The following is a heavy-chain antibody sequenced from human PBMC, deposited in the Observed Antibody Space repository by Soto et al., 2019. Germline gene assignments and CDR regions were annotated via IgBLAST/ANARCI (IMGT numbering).Heavy chain of an antibody. V-gene: IGHV3-48*03. CDR2: ISSSGSNI. Sequence: GGSLRLSCAASGFTFSSYEMNWVRQAPGKGLEWVSCISSSGSNIYYADSVKGRFTISRDNAKNSLYLQMNSLRAEDTDVYYCARGRLYYYDSSGYYFDYWGQGTLVTFSS. CDR3: ARGRLYYYDSSGYYFDY. D-gene: IGHD3-22*01. J-gene: IGHJ4*02. CDR1: GFTFSSYE.